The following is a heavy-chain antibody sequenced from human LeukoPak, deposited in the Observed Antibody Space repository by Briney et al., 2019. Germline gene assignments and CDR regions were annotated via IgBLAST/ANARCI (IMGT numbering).Heavy chain of an antibody. CDR1: GFTFDDYA. Sequence: PGRSLRLSCAASGFTFDDYAMHWVRQAPGKGLEWVSGISWNSGSIGYADSVKGRFTISRDNAKNSLYLQMNSLRAEDMALYYCAKAHYYDSSGYYFDAAFDIWGQGTMVTASS. J-gene: IGHJ3*02. V-gene: IGHV3-9*03. D-gene: IGHD3-22*01. CDR3: AKAHYYDSSGYYFDAAFDI. CDR2: ISWNSGSI.